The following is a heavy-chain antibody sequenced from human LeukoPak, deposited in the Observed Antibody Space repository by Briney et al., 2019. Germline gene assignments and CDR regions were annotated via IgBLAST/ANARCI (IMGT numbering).Heavy chain of an antibody. Sequence: GGSLRLSCAASGFTFSSYAMHWVRQAPGKGLEWVSSISSSSSYIYYADSVKGRFTISRDNAKNSLYLQMNSLRAEDTAVYYCARAGIAAAGRHHLDYWGQGTLVTVSS. CDR2: ISSSSSYI. CDR1: GFTFSSYA. CDR3: ARAGIAAAGRHHLDY. J-gene: IGHJ4*02. D-gene: IGHD6-13*01. V-gene: IGHV3-21*01.